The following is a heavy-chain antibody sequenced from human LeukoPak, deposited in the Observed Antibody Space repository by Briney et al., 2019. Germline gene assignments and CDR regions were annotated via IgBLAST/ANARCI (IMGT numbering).Heavy chain of an antibody. J-gene: IGHJ4*02. Sequence: SVKVSCKASGGTFSSYAISWVRQAPGQGLEWMGGIIPIFGTANYAQKFQGRVTITADESTSTAYMELSSLRSEDTAVYYCARDIVVVPAAMMALDYWGQGTLVTVSS. CDR3: ARDIVVVPAAMMALDY. CDR2: IIPIFGTA. V-gene: IGHV1-69*13. CDR1: GGTFSSYA. D-gene: IGHD2-2*01.